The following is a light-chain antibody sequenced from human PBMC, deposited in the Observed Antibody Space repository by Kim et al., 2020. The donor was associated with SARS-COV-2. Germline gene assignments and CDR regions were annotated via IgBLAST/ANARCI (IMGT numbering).Light chain of an antibody. CDR1: SSDVGGYNY. J-gene: IGLJ3*02. CDR3: SSYTSSSNWV. V-gene: IGLV2-14*03. CDR2: DVS. Sequence: GQSITISCTGTSSDVGGYNYVSWYQQHPGEAPKLMIYDVSNRPSGVSNRFSGSKSGNTASLTISGLQAEDEADYYCSSYTSSSNWVFGGRTQLTVL.